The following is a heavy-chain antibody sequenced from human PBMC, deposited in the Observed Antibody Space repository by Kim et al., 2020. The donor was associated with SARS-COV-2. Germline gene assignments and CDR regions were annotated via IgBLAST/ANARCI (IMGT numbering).Heavy chain of an antibody. V-gene: IGHV4-39*01. CDR2: INYIGST. Sequence: SETLSLTCTVSGGSINSGAYFWAWIRQPPGKGLEWMGSINYIGSTYYNPSLKSRVTMSVDTSKNQFSLKLSSETAADTAVYYCATWSNWNEGGRLDPWGQGTLVTVSS. CDR3: ATWSNWNEGGRLDP. D-gene: IGHD1-20*01. CDR1: GGSINSGAYF. J-gene: IGHJ5*02.